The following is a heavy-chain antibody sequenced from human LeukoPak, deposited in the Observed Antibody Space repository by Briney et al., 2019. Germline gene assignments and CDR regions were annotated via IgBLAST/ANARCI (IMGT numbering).Heavy chain of an antibody. J-gene: IGHJ4*02. CDR2: IRDSDGRT. CDR1: GFTFSSYA. V-gene: IGHV3-23*01. D-gene: IGHD6-25*01. CDR3: AKSGNTETVDY. Sequence: GRSLRLSCAASGFTFSSYAMSWVRQTPGKGLECVSTIRDSDGRTYYADSVEGRFTISRDNSTNTLYLQMNSLRAGDTAIYYCAKSGNTETVDYWGQGTLVTVSS.